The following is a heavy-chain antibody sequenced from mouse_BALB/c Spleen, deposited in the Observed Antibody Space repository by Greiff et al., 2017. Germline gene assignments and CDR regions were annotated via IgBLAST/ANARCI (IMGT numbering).Heavy chain of an antibody. Sequence: EVQLVESGGGLVKPGGSLKLSCAASGFTFSDYYMYWVRQTPEKRLEWVATISDGGSYTYYPDSVKGRFTISRDNAKNNLYLQMSSLKSEDTAMYYCARGYYGNHWYFDVWGAGTTVTVSS. V-gene: IGHV5-4*02. CDR2: ISDGGSYT. J-gene: IGHJ1*01. CDR3: ARGYYGNHWYFDV. D-gene: IGHD2-1*01. CDR1: GFTFSDYY.